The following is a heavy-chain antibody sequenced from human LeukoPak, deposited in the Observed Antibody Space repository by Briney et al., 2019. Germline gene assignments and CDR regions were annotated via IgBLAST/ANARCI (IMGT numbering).Heavy chain of an antibody. J-gene: IGHJ5*02. V-gene: IGHV4-39*07. CDR1: GDSISSGDYY. D-gene: IGHD1-26*01. Sequence: SETLSLTCTVSGDSISSGDYYWSWIRQPPGKGLEWIGSIYHSGTTSYNPSLESRVTISLDTSKNQFSLRLTSVTAADTAVYYCASGMGITRGSYFDHWFDPWGQGTLVTVSS. CDR3: ASGMGITRGSYFDHWFDP. CDR2: IYHSGTT.